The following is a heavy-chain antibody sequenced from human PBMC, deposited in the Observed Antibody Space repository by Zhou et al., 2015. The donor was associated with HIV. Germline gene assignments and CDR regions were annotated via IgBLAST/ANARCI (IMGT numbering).Heavy chain of an antibody. V-gene: IGHV1-69*12. Sequence: QVQLVQSGAEVKKPGSSVKVSCKASGGTFSSYAISWVRQAPGQGLEWMGGIIPIFGTANYAQKFQGRVTITADESTSTAYMELSSLRSEDTAVYYCARDPPSPYCSGGSCYSAFDIWGQGTMVTVSS. CDR2: IIPIFGTA. D-gene: IGHD2-15*01. J-gene: IGHJ3*02. CDR1: GGTFSSYA. CDR3: ARDPPSPYCSGGSCYSAFDI.